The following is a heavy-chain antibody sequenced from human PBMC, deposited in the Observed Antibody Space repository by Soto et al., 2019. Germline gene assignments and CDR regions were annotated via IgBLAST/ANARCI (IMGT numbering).Heavy chain of an antibody. D-gene: IGHD2-2*01. CDR3: TTGYCSSTSCYYYYYGMDV. CDR2: IKSKTDGGTT. CDR1: GFTFSNAW. Sequence: EVQLVESGGGLVKPGGSLRLSCAASGFTFSNAWMSWVRQAPGKGLEWVGRIKSKTDGGTTDYAAPVKGRFTISRDDSKNTLYLQMNSLKTEDTAVHYCTTGYCSSTSCYYYYYGMDVWGQGTTVTVSS. V-gene: IGHV3-15*01. J-gene: IGHJ6*02.